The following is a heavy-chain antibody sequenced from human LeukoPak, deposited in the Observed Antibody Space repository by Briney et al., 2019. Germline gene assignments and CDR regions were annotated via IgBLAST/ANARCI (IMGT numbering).Heavy chain of an antibody. CDR3: ARDLTSGSYDG. CDR1: GFTFSSYA. D-gene: IGHD1-26*01. J-gene: IGHJ4*02. Sequence: GGSLRLSCAASGFTFSSYAMSWVRQAPGKGLEWVSAISGSGGSTYYADSVKGRFTISRDNAKNTLYLQMNSLRAEDTAVYYCARDLTSGSYDGWGQGTLVTVSS. V-gene: IGHV3-23*01. CDR2: ISGSGGST.